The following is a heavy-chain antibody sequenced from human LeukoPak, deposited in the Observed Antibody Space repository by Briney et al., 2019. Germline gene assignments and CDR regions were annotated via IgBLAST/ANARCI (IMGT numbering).Heavy chain of an antibody. V-gene: IGHV3-13*01. CDR1: GFTFSSYD. CDR2: IGTAGDT. D-gene: IGHD3-22*01. Sequence: GGSLRLSCAASGFTFSSYDLHWVRQPKGRGPEWVSAIGTAGDTYYPGSVRGRFTISRDNAKDSLYLQMSSLEAGDTAVYYCTTATRGGYYDHWGQGTLVTVSS. J-gene: IGHJ5*02. CDR3: TTATRGGYYDH.